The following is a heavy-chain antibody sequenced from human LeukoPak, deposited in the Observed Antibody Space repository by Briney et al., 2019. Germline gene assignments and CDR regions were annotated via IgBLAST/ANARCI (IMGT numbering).Heavy chain of an antibody. Sequence: GGSLRLSCAASGFTFSSYSMNWVRQAPGKGLEWVSYISSSSSTIYYADSVKGRFTISRDNAKNSLYLQMNSLRAEGTAVYYCASMPRYSYGYLYLGHYFDYWGQGTLVTVSS. CDR3: ASMPRYSYGYLYLGHYFDY. CDR1: GFTFSSYS. J-gene: IGHJ4*02. D-gene: IGHD5-18*01. V-gene: IGHV3-48*01. CDR2: ISSSSSTI.